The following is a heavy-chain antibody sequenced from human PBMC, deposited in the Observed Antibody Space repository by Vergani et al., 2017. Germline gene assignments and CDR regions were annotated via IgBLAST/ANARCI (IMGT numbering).Heavy chain of an antibody. V-gene: IGHV2-70*04. D-gene: IGHD5-24*01. CDR2: IDWDDDK. CDR3: AQIXSKNGYNYDAFDI. CDR1: GFSVNSHPMR. Sequence: QVTLKESGPALVNPTQTLRLTCTLSGFSVNSHPMRVIWIRQPPGKALEWLARIDWDDDKFYDRSLKTRLTISKDTSKNQVVLRMTNMDPVDTAMYYCAQIXSKNGYNYDAFDIWGQGTMVIVSS. J-gene: IGHJ3*02.